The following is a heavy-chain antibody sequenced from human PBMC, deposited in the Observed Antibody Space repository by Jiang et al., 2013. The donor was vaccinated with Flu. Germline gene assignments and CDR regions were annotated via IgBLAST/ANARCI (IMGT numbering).Heavy chain of an antibody. V-gene: IGHV1-3*01. J-gene: IGHJ5*02. CDR2: INAANGNT. CDR1: GYTFTTYT. D-gene: IGHD6-13*01. Sequence: SGAEVKKPGASVKVSCKASGYTFTTYTMHWVRQAPGQRLEWMGWINAANGNTKYSQKFQGRITITRDTSASTAYMELSSLRSEDTAVYYCARDFVVTAAGTENWFDPWG. CDR3: ARDFVVTAAGTENWFDP.